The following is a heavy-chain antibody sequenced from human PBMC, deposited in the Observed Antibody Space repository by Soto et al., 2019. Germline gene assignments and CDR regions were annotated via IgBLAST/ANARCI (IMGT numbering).Heavy chain of an antibody. CDR1: GFSFSSYA. CDR2: ISARGGSL. V-gene: IGHV3-23*01. Sequence: EVQLLESGGGLVQPGGSLRLACTASGFSFSSYAMVWVRQAPGKGLEWVSVISARGGSLYFADSVKGRFTISRDNSKNVLSLEMNNLRAEDTATHFCAKGSIEYSASVDHWGHGTLVLVSS. D-gene: IGHD5-12*01. CDR3: AKGSIEYSASVDH. J-gene: IGHJ4*01.